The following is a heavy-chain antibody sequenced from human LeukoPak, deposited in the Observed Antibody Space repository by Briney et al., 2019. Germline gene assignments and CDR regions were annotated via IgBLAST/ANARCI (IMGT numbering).Heavy chain of an antibody. J-gene: IGHJ4*02. CDR3: ARPGSGSYLVY. CDR1: GGSLSSGDYY. Sequence: SGTLSLTCTVSGGSLSSGDYYWSWIRQPPGKGLEWIGYIYYSGSTYYNPSLKSRVTISVDTSKNQFSLKLSSVTAADTAVYYCARPGSGSYLVYWGQGTLVTVSS. V-gene: IGHV4-30-4*08. CDR2: IYYSGST. D-gene: IGHD3-10*01.